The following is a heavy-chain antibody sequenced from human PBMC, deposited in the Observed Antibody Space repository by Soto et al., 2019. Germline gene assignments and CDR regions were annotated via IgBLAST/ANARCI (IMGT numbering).Heavy chain of an antibody. CDR1: GGSISSGGYY. CDR2: IYYSGST. V-gene: IGHV4-31*03. CDR3: ASVDLSHSSGSMDWYFDL. D-gene: IGHD3-22*01. Sequence: SETLSLTCTVSGGSISSGGYYWSWIRQHPGKGLEWIGYIYYSGSTYYNTSLKSRDTISVDTSKNQFSLKLSSVTAADTAAYYSASVDLSHSSGSMDWYFDLWGRGTLAPVSS. J-gene: IGHJ2*01.